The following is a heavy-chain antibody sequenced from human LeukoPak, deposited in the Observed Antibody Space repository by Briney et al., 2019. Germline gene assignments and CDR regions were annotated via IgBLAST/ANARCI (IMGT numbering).Heavy chain of an antibody. CDR3: ARDLWHYGSGKAL. CDR2: INTNTWNP. D-gene: IGHD3-10*01. Sequence: ASVKVSCKASGYIFTTYSMNWVRQAPGQGLEWMGWINTNTWNPTYAQGFTGRFVFSLDTSVSTAYLQISSLKAEDTAVYYCARDLWHYGSGKALWGQGTLVTVSS. CDR1: GYIFTTYS. J-gene: IGHJ4*02. V-gene: IGHV7-4-1*02.